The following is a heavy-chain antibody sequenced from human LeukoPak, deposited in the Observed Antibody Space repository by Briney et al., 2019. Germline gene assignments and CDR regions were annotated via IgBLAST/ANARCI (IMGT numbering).Heavy chain of an antibody. CDR3: ATARRWLRSPFHFDY. Sequence: PGGSLRLSCAASGFTVSSNYMSWVRQAPGKGLEWVSVIYSGGSTYYADSVKGRFTISRDNSKNTLYLQMKSLRAEDTAVYYCATARRWLRSPFHFDYWGQGTLVTVSS. J-gene: IGHJ4*02. D-gene: IGHD5-12*01. V-gene: IGHV3-53*01. CDR2: IYSGGST. CDR1: GFTVSSNY.